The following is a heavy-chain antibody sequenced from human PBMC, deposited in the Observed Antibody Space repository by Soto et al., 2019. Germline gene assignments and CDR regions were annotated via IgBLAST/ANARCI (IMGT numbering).Heavy chain of an antibody. J-gene: IGHJ4*02. CDR3: ARGSCSSASCYPGDY. CDR2: IYFTGST. Sequence: SETLSLTCTVSGGSVSSGSYYWSWLRQPPGKGLEWIGYIYFTGSTNYNPSLKSRVTISVDTSKNHFSLKLSSVTAGDTAVYYCARGSCSSASCYPGDYWGQGTLVTVSS. V-gene: IGHV4-61*03. D-gene: IGHD2-2*01. CDR1: GGSVSSGSYY.